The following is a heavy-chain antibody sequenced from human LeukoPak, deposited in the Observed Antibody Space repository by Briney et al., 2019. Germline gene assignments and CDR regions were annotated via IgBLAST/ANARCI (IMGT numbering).Heavy chain of an antibody. CDR2: ISGSGGST. Sequence: GALRLSCAASGFTFSSYAMSWVRQAPGKGLEWVSAISGSGGSTYYADSVKGRFTISRDNSKNALYLQMNSLRAEDTAVYYCAKPLKFSNLFDYWGQGTLVTVSS. V-gene: IGHV3-23*01. D-gene: IGHD4-4*01. CDR3: AKPLKFSNLFDY. CDR1: GFTFSSYA. J-gene: IGHJ4*02.